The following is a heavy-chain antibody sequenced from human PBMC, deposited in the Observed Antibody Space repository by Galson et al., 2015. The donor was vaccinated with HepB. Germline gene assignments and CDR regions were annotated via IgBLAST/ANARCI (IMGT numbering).Heavy chain of an antibody. CDR3: ARDRGESGWFRYYMDV. CDR1: GYTFTGYY. CDR2: INPNSGGT. Sequence: SVKVSCKASGYTFTGYYMHWVRQAPGQGLEWMGRINPNSGGTNYAQKFQGRVTMTRDTSISTAYMELSRLRSDDTAVYYCARDRGESGWFRYYMDVWGKGTTVTVSS. D-gene: IGHD6-19*01. J-gene: IGHJ6*03. V-gene: IGHV1-2*06.